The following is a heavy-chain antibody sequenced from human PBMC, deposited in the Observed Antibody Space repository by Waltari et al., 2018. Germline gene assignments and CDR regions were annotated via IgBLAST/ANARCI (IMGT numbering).Heavy chain of an antibody. J-gene: IGHJ4*02. CDR2: IKQDGSEK. V-gene: IGHV3-7*01. D-gene: IGHD2-15*01. Sequence: EVQLVESGGGLVQPGGSLRLSCAASGSTFSSYWMSWVRQAPGKGLEWVANIKQDGSEKYYVDSVKGRFTISRDNAKNSLYLHINSLRAEDTAVYYCARGLVVAATGYWGQGTLVTVSS. CDR1: GSTFSSYW. CDR3: ARGLVVAATGY.